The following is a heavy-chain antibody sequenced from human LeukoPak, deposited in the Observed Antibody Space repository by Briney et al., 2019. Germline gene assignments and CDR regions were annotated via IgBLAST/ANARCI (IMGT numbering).Heavy chain of an antibody. CDR3: ARDQSGDSNYFDY. CDR1: GGTFSSYA. D-gene: IGHD3-10*01. Sequence: SVEVSCKASGGTFSSYAINWVRQAPGQGLEWMGGIIPIFGTANYAQKFQGRVTITTDGSTSTAYMELSSLISEDTAVYYCARDQSGDSNYFDYWGQGTLVTVSS. CDR2: IIPIFGTA. J-gene: IGHJ4*02. V-gene: IGHV1-69*05.